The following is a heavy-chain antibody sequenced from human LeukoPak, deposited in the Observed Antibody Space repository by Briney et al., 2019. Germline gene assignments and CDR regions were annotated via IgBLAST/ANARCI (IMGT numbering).Heavy chain of an antibody. V-gene: IGHV3-30*02. J-gene: IGHJ4*02. Sequence: PGGSLRLSXTASGFMFRSYGMNWVSQAPGKGLEWVAFISDNAGDQYYGDTVRGRATVSRDNVRKALFLQIDSLRPEDTAVYYCVIDSEEMVPRGYLDYWGKGTLVTVSS. D-gene: IGHD2-8*01. CDR3: VIDSEEMVPRGYLDY. CDR1: GFMFRSYG. CDR2: ISDNAGDQ.